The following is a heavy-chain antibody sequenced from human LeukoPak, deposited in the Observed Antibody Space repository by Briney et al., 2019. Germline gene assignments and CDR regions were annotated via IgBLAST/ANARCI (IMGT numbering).Heavy chain of an antibody. V-gene: IGHV5-51*01. Sequence: GESLKISCKGSGYSFTSYWIGWVRQMPGKDLEWMGIIYPGDSDTRYSPSFQGQVTISADKSISTAYLQWSSLKASDTAMYYCARRGAVAGSYNWFDPWGQGTLVTVSS. D-gene: IGHD6-19*01. CDR2: IYPGDSDT. CDR1: GYSFTSYW. J-gene: IGHJ5*02. CDR3: ARRGAVAGSYNWFDP.